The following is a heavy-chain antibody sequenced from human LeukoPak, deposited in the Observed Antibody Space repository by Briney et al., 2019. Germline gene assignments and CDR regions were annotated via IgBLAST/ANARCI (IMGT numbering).Heavy chain of an antibody. J-gene: IGHJ4*02. Sequence: SVKVSCKASGGTFSSYAISWVRQAPGQGLEWMGRIIPILVIANSARKFQGRVTITADKSTATAYMELSSLRSEDTAVYYCARDYGYCGGDCTSYWGQGTLVTVSS. CDR1: GGTFSSYA. D-gene: IGHD2-21*02. CDR2: IIPILVIA. V-gene: IGHV1-69*04. CDR3: ARDYGYCGGDCTSY.